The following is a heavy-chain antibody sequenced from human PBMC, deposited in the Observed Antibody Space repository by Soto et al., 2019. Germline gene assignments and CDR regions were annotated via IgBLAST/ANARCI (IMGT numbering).Heavy chain of an antibody. CDR1: GGSISSSSYY. CDR3: ANLGGYYYYMDV. Sequence: SETLSLTCTVSGGSISSSSYYWGWIPQPPGKGLEWIGSIYYSGSTYYNPSLKSRVTISVDTSKNQFSLKLRSVTAADTAVYYCANLGGYYYYMDVWGKGTTVTVSS. J-gene: IGHJ6*03. CDR2: IYYSGST. V-gene: IGHV4-39*01.